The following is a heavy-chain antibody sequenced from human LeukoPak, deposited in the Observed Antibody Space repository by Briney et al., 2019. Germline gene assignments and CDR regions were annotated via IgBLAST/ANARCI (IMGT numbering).Heavy chain of an antibody. Sequence: SETLSLTCTVSGGSISSGSYYWSWIRQPAGKGLEWIGRIYYSGSTSYNPSLKSRATITVDTSTNQFSLKLSSVTAADTAVYYCARLSTTVTTSLDYWGQGTLVMVSS. CDR1: GGSISSGSYY. CDR2: IYYSGST. V-gene: IGHV4-61*02. J-gene: IGHJ4*02. CDR3: ARLSTTVTTSLDY. D-gene: IGHD4-17*01.